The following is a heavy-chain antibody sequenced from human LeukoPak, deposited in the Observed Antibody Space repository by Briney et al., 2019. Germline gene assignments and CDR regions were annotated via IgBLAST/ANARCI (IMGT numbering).Heavy chain of an antibody. D-gene: IGHD6-6*01. J-gene: IGHJ6*03. V-gene: IGHV4-39*07. Sequence: SETLSLTCTVSGGSISSSSYYWGWIRQPPGKGLEWIGSIYYSGSTYYNPSLKSRVTISVDPSKNQFSLKLTSVTAADAAVYYCAKALAARPVGYYYYYMDVWGKGTTVTVSS. CDR2: IYYSGST. CDR3: AKALAARPVGYYYYYMDV. CDR1: GGSISSSSYY.